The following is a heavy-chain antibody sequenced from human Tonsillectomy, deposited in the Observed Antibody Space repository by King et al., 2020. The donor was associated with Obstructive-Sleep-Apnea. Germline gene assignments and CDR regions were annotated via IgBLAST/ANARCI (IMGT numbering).Heavy chain of an antibody. V-gene: IGHV3-30*18. CDR3: AKGEWSSRSIDY. CDR2: ILCNERDK. CDR1: GFSFSTRD. J-gene: IGHJ4*02. Sequence: VQLVESGGGVVQPGTSLRLSCAASGFSFSTRDIHWVRQAPGKGLEWVALILCNERDKYYADSVKGRFTISRDNSKNTLYLEMNGLRAEDTAAYYCAKGEWSSRSIDYWGQGTLVTVSS. D-gene: IGHD6-13*01.